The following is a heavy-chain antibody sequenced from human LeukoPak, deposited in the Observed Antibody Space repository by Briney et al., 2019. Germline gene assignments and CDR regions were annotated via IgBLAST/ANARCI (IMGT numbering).Heavy chain of an antibody. CDR2: ISGSGGST. Sequence: GGSLRLSCAASGFTFSSYAMSWVRQAPGRGLEWVSVISGSGGSTYYADSVKGRFTISRDNSKNTLYLQMNSLRAEDTAVYYCARQTYSSGRYSDYWGQGTLVTVSS. D-gene: IGHD6-19*01. CDR3: ARQTYSSGRYSDY. V-gene: IGHV3-23*01. J-gene: IGHJ4*02. CDR1: GFTFSSYA.